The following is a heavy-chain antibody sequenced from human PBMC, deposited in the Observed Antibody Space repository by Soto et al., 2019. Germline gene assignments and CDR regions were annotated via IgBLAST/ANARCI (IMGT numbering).Heavy chain of an antibody. J-gene: IGHJ4*02. D-gene: IGHD3-22*01. CDR1: GYTFTSYY. CDR2: INPSGGST. V-gene: IGHV1-46*01. Sequence: GASVKVSCKASGYTFTSYYMHWVRQAPGQGLEWMGIINPSGGSTSYAQKFQGRVTMTRDTSTSTVYMELSSLRSEDTAVYYCARETRYYDSSGYYYLRSLDYWGQGTLVTVSS. CDR3: ARETRYYDSSGYYYLRSLDY.